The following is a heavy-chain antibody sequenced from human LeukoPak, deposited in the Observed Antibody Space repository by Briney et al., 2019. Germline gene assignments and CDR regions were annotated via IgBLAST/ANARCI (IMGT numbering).Heavy chain of an antibody. V-gene: IGHV1-69*13. CDR3: ARGSGSYYHDAFDI. D-gene: IGHD3-10*01. J-gene: IGHJ3*02. CDR1: GGTFSSYA. Sequence: SVKVSCKASGGTFSSYAISWVRQAPGQGLEWMGGIIPIFGTANYAQKFQGRVTITADETTRTAYMELSSLRSEDTAVYFCARGSGSYYHDAFDIWGQGTMVTVPS. CDR2: IIPIFGTA.